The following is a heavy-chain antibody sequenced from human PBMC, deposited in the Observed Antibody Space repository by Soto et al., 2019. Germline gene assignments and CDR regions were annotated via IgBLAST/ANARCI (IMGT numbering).Heavy chain of an antibody. D-gene: IGHD6-19*01. CDR2: ITWDGGST. CDR1: GFSFNDYA. J-gene: IGHJ4*02. CDR3: AKTAQWLVFAIDY. Sequence: EVQLVESGGVVVQPGGSLRLSCAASGFSFNDYAMHWVRQAPGKGLEWVSLITWDGGSTYYADSVKGRFTISRDNSKNSLYLQMNSLRAEDTAFYYCAKTAQWLVFAIDYWGQGTLVTVSS. V-gene: IGHV3-43D*04.